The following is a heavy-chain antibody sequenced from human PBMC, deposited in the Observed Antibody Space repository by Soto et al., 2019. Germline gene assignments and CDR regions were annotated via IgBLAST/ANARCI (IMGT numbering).Heavy chain of an antibody. CDR3: ARLEGLATISYYFDF. D-gene: IGHD3-16*02. V-gene: IGHV4-39*01. J-gene: IGHJ4*02. CDR1: DDSINSDKYY. CDR2: IYYRGNA. Sequence: PSQTLSLTCSVSDDSINSDKYYWGWIRQPPGKGLEWIGSIYYRGNAYYNPSLQTRVTISLDKSKSQFSLKLNSVTAADSAVYFCARLEGLATISYYFDFLGPGALVTGSS.